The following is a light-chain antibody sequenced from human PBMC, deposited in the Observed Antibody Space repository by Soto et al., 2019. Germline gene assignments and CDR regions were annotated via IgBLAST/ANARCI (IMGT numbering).Light chain of an antibody. CDR1: QSVSSSY. V-gene: IGKV3-20*01. CDR3: QQYGRSPST. J-gene: IGKJ4*01. CDR2: GAS. Sequence: VLTQSLGTVSLSPGERATLSCRASQSVSSSYLAWYQQKPGQAPRLLIYGASSRATGIPDRFSGSGSGTDFTLTISRLEPEDFAVYYCQQYGRSPSTFGGGTKVDIK.